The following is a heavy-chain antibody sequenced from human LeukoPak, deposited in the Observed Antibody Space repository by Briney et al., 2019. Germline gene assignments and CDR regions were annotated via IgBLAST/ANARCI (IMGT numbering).Heavy chain of an antibody. V-gene: IGHV1-2*02. CDR2: INPNSGGT. Sequence: ASVKVSCKASGYTFTGYYMHWVRQAPGQGLEWMGWINPNSGGTNYAQKFQGRVTMTRDTSISTAYMELSRLRSDDAAVYYCARVGCSSTSCYVWGQGTLVTVSS. D-gene: IGHD2-2*01. CDR3: ARVGCSSTSCYV. J-gene: IGHJ4*02. CDR1: GYTFTGYY.